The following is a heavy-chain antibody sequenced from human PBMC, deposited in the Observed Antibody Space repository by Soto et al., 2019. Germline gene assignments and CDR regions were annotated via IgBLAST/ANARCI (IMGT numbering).Heavy chain of an antibody. CDR3: VKLLRSWYGHNALDV. D-gene: IGHD4-17*01. J-gene: IGHJ6*02. Sequence: EVNLLESGGGFIQPGGSLRLSCTASGLTFSNYAMSWVRQAPGKGLEFVSFISGGGGSSYSADSVKGRFTVSRDNLKNTLSLQMNGLRVEDTAVYYCVKLLRSWYGHNALDVWGQGTTVTVSS. CDR2: ISGGGGSS. V-gene: IGHV3-23*01. CDR1: GLTFSNYA.